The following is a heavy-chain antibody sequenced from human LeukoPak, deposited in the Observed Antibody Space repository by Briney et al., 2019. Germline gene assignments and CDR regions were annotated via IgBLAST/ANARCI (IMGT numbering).Heavy chain of an antibody. J-gene: IGHJ6*03. CDR1: GFTFSSYG. V-gene: IGHV3-30*02. CDR3: ARDPYSGNYGTYYYYYMDV. D-gene: IGHD1-26*01. CDR2: IRYDGSNK. Sequence: PGGSLRLSCAASGFTFSSYGMHWVRQAPGKGLEWVAFIRYDGSNKYYADSVKGRFTISRDNSKNTLYLHVNSLRPEDTAVYYCARDPYSGNYGTYYYYYMDVWGKGTTVTISS.